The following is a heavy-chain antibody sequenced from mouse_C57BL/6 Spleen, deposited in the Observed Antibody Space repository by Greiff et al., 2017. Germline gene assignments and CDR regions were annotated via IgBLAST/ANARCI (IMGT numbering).Heavy chain of an antibody. CDR1: GYTFTDYE. Sequence: QVQLQQSGAELARPGASVTLSCKASGYTFTDYEMHWVKQTPVHGLEWIGAIDPETGGTASNQKFKGKAILTADKSSSTAYMELRSLTSEDSAVYYFTWVAAVVARGRVASWGQCATLTVSS. V-gene: IGHV1-15*01. CDR3: TWVAAVVARGRVAS. CDR2: IDPETGGT. D-gene: IGHD1-1*01. J-gene: IGHJ2*01.